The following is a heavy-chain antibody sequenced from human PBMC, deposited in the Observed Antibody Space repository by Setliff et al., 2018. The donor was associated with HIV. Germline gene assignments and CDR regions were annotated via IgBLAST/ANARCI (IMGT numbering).Heavy chain of an antibody. V-gene: IGHV5-51*01. J-gene: IGHJ4*02. D-gene: IGHD2-2*01. CDR3: ATPISITSGSAFDY. CDR2: IYPGDSNT. Sequence: GESLKISCKGSAYSFISYWIGWVRQMPGKGLEWMGIIYPGDSNTKYSPSFQGQVTLSVDKSISTAYLQWSSLKASDTAMYYCATPISITSGSAFDYWGQGTLVTVSS. CDR1: AYSFISYW.